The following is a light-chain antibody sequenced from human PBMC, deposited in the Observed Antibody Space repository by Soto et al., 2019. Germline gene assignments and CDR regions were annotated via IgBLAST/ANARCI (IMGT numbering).Light chain of an antibody. CDR3: QSYDSRLSAYV. CDR2: TNN. Sequence: QSVLTQPPSVSGAPGQRVTISCTGSNSNIGAGYDVHWYLQLPGTAPKLLVYTNNNRPSGVPDRFSGSKSGTSASLAITGXQAEDEADYYCQSYDSRLSAYVFGTGTKVTVL. J-gene: IGLJ1*01. CDR1: NSNIGAGYD. V-gene: IGLV1-40*01.